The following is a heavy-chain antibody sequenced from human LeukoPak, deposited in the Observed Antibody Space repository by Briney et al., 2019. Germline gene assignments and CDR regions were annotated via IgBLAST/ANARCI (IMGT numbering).Heavy chain of an antibody. CDR3: GRGGDGIDV. CDR2: INQDETKA. Sequence: PGGSLGLSCAVSGFTFRNYLMHWVRQAPGQGLVWVSRINQDETKAYADSVKGRFTVSRDNAKNMMYLQLNGLRAEDTAVYFCGRGGDGIDVWGQGTTVIVSS. CDR1: GFTFRNYL. D-gene: IGHD5-24*01. V-gene: IGHV3-74*01. J-gene: IGHJ3*01.